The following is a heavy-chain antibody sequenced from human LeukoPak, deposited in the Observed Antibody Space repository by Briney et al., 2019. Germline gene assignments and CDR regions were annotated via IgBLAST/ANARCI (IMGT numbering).Heavy chain of an antibody. D-gene: IGHD6-19*01. CDR1: GYSISSGYY. Sequence: SETLSLTCTVSGYSISSGYYWGWIRQPPGKGLEWIGSIYHSGSTYYNPSLKSRVTISVDTSKNQFSLKLSSVTAADTAVYYCARVRRSYSSGWYRFESHLTYFDYWGQGTLVTVSS. CDR2: IYHSGST. V-gene: IGHV4-38-2*02. CDR3: ARVRRSYSSGWYRFESHLTYFDY. J-gene: IGHJ4*02.